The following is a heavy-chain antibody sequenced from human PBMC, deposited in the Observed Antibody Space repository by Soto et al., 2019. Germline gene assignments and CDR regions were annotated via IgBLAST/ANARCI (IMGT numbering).Heavy chain of an antibody. Sequence: SETLSLTCTVSGASISSYYWTWIRQPPGKGLEWIGNIYYSGTTNYSPSLKSRLTISIDTSKSQCSLKLASVTAADTAVYYCTGRLATAGWFDPWGQGTLVTVSS. CDR2: IYYSGTT. J-gene: IGHJ5*02. V-gene: IGHV4-59*01. CDR3: TGRLATAGWFDP. CDR1: GASISSYY. D-gene: IGHD6-13*01.